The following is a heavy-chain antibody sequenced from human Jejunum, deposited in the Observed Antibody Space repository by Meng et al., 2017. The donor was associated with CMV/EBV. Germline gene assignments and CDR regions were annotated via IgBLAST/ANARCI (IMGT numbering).Heavy chain of an antibody. CDR3: AKFSAPGAYYLGMDV. V-gene: IGHV4-59*01. J-gene: IGHJ6*02. D-gene: IGHD3-10*01. CDR1: GAPLSSSY. CDR2: IYYSGYP. Sequence: GAPLSSSYWTWIRQPPGRGLEWIGCIYYSGYPTYNPSLKSRVTISVDTSRNQFSLRLTSVTAAATAVYFCAKFSAPGAYYLGMDVWGQGTAVTVSS.